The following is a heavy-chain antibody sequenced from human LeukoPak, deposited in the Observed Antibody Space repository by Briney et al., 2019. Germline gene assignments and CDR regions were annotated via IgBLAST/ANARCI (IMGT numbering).Heavy chain of an antibody. CDR3: ARGGSTRIYYFDY. CDR1: GFTVSSNY. CDR2: IFSGGGT. J-gene: IGHJ4*02. Sequence: GGSLRLSCAASGFTVSSNYMSWVRQAPGKGLEWVSVIFSGGGTYYADSVKGRFTISRDNFKNTLYLRMNSLRAEDTAVYYCARGGSTRIYYFDYWGQGTLVTVSS. V-gene: IGHV3-53*01.